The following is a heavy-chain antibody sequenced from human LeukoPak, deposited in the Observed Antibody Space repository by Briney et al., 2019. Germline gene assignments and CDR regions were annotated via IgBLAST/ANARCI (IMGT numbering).Heavy chain of an antibody. V-gene: IGHV3-30*03. D-gene: IGHD5-18*01. CDR2: ISYDGSNK. J-gene: IGHJ5*02. CDR3: ARGYSGYSYGYSNWFDP. CDR1: GFTFSSYG. Sequence: GGSLRLSCAASGFTFSSYGMHWVRQAPGKGLEWVAVISYDGSNKYYADSVKGQFTISRDNSKNTLYLQMNSLRAEDTAVYYCARGYSGYSYGYSNWFDPWGQGTLVTVSS.